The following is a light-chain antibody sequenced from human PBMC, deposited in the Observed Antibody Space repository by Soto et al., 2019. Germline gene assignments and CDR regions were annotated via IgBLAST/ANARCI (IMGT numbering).Light chain of an antibody. J-gene: IGLJ3*02. CDR2: GVT. CDR1: ISDVGGYNF. Sequence: QSALTQPASVSGSPGQSITITCSGTISDVGGYNFVSWYQQHPGKAPKLIIYGVTKRPSGVSNRFSGSKSGNTASLTVSGLQAEDEADYYCCSYAGSSTWVFGGGTKVTVL. CDR3: CSYAGSSTWV. V-gene: IGLV2-23*02.